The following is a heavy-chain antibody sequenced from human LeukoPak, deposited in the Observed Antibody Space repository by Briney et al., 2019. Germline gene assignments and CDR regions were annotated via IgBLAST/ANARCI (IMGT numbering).Heavy chain of an antibody. CDR3: TRDPHAFDF. J-gene: IGHJ4*02. CDR2: ITSSSSTI. CDR1: GFTFSSYS. Sequence: GSLMLSFAASGFTFSSYSMNWVRQAPGKGLEWVSYITSSSSTIYYADSVKGRFTIFEDNAKNSPFLQMNSLSDEDTALYYCTRDPHAFDFWGQGTLVTVSS. V-gene: IGHV3-48*02.